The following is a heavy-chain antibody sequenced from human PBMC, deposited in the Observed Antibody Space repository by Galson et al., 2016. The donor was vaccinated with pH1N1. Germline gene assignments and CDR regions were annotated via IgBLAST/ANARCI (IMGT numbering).Heavy chain of an antibody. CDR3: ARQNDYGDYRGDAFDI. CDR2: IYLGGSLI. J-gene: IGHJ3*02. D-gene: IGHD4-17*01. V-gene: IGHV5-51*01. Sequence: VKKPGESLKISCKGSGHKFTSSWIGWVRQMPGKGLEWMGIIYLGGSLIRYRPSFQGQVTISADKSVNIVYLEWGSLKASDTAMYYWARQNDYGDYRGDAFDIWGQGTMVTVSS. CDR1: GHKFTSSW.